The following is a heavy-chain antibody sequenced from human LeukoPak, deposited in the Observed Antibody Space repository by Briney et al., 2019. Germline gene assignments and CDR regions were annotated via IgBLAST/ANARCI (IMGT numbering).Heavy chain of an antibody. CDR3: ARIGTTGTVYYYYGMDV. V-gene: IGHV4-39*07. J-gene: IGHJ6*02. Sequence: SETLSLTCTVSGGSISSSSYYWGWIRQPPGKGLEWIGSIYYSGSTYYNPSLKSRVTISVDTSKNQFSLKLSSVTAADTAVYYCARIGTTGTVYYYYGMDVWGQGTTVTVSS. CDR1: GGSISSSSYY. D-gene: IGHD1-1*01. CDR2: IYYSGST.